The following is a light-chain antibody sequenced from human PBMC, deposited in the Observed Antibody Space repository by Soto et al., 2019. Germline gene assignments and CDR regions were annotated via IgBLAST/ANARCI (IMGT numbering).Light chain of an antibody. CDR2: TGS. CDR3: QQAASFPIT. Sequence: DIQMTQSPSYVSASVGDRVTITCRASQGIKNWLAWYQQKPGKAPNLLIYTGSSLQSGVPSRFSGSGSGTDFTLTINSLQPADFATYYCQQAASFPITFGQGTRLEIK. J-gene: IGKJ5*01. V-gene: IGKV1-12*01. CDR1: QGIKNW.